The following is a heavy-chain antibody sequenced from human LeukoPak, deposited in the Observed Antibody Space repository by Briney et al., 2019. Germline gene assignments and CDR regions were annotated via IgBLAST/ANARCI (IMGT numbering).Heavy chain of an antibody. J-gene: IGHJ4*02. CDR2: ISSSGSTI. V-gene: IGHV3-48*03. CDR3: ARVPRGVVDY. CDR1: GSTFSSYE. Sequence: GGSLRLSCAASGSTFSSYEMNWVRQAPGKGLEWVSYISSSGSTIYYADSVKGRFTISRDNAKNSLYLQMNSLRAEDTAVYYCARVPRGVVDYWGQGTLVTVSS. D-gene: IGHD3-10*01.